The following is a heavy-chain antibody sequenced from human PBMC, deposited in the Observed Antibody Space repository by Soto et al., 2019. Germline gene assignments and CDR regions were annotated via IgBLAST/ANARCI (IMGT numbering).Heavy chain of an antibody. CDR3: ARRWGPAVDY. Sequence: PSETLSLTCTVSGGSISSYYWRWIRQPTGKGLEWIGYIYYSGSTNYNPSLKSRVTISVDTSKNQFSLKLSSVTAADTAVYYCARRWGPAVDYLGQGTLVTVSP. CDR2: IYYSGST. CDR1: GGSISSYY. D-gene: IGHD2-21*02. V-gene: IGHV4-59*08. J-gene: IGHJ4*02.